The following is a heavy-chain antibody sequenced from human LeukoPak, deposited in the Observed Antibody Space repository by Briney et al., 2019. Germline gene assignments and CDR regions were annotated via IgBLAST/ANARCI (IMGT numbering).Heavy chain of an antibody. V-gene: IGHV3-23*01. CDR3: ARVIEARHFDY. CDR2: ITGSGGAT. CDR1: GFTFSIYA. J-gene: IGHJ4*02. Sequence: PGGSLRLSCAASGFTFSIYAMTWVRQAPGKGLEWVSTITGSGGATYYADSVKGRFTISRDNSKNTMFLQMNSLRDEDTAVYYCARVIEARHFDYWGQGTLVTVSS. D-gene: IGHD6-6*01.